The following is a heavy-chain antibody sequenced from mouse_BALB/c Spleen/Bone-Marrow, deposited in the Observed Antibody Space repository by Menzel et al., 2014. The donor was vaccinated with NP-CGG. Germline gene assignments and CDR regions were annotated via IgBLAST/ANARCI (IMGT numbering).Heavy chain of an antibody. Sequence: VQLQQSGPELVKPGASVKVPCKASGYAFTSYNMYWVKQSHGKSLERIGYIDPYNGGTTYNQKFKVKATLTVDKSSSTAYMHLNSLTSEDSAVYYCAREGYFAWFAYWGQGTLVTVSA. J-gene: IGHJ3*01. CDR1: GYAFTSYN. CDR2: IDPYNGGT. CDR3: AREGYFAWFAY. V-gene: IGHV1S135*01.